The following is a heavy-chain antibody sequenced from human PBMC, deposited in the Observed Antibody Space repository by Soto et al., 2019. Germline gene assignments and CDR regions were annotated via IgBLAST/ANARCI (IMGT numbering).Heavy chain of an antibody. CDR2: ISSNGGST. Sequence: EVQLVESGGGLVQPGGSLRLSCAASGFTFSSYAMHWVRQAPGKGLEYVSAISSNGGSTYYANSVKGRFTISRDNSKNPLYLQTGSLSAEDMAVYYCARGPGYYFDSWGQGTLVTVSS. J-gene: IGHJ4*02. CDR1: GFTFSSYA. CDR3: ARGPGYYFDS. V-gene: IGHV3-64*01.